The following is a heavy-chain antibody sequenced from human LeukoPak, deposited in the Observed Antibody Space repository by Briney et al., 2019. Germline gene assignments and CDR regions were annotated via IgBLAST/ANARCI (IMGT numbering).Heavy chain of an antibody. CDR3: AKDLNGDGGSLYY. V-gene: IGHV3-23*01. D-gene: IGHD1-26*01. Sequence: GGSLRLSCAASGFTFFSYAMSWVRQAPGKGLEWVSAISGGGETIYYADSVKGRFAISRDNSKNTLYLQMNGLRAEDTAIYYCAKDLNGDGGSLYYWGQGTLVTVSS. CDR2: ISGGGETI. J-gene: IGHJ4*02. CDR1: GFTFFSYA.